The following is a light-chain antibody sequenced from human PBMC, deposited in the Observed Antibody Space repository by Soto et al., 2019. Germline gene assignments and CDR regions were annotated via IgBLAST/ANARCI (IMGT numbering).Light chain of an antibody. CDR3: QQYGSSPPIT. Sequence: EIVLTQSPGPLSLSPGERASLSCRASQSVNSNYLAWYQQRPGQAPRLLIYGASHRTTGIPDRFSASGSGTDFTLTISRLEPEDFAVCYCQQYGSSPPITFGQGTRLEIK. V-gene: IGKV3-20*01. CDR2: GAS. J-gene: IGKJ5*01. CDR1: QSVNSNY.